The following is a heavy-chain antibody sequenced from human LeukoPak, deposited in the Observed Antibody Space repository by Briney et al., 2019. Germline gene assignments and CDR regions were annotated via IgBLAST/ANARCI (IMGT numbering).Heavy chain of an antibody. CDR3: ARDQSIGSSWSEDWIDY. D-gene: IGHD6-13*01. V-gene: IGHV3-21*01. CDR1: GFTFSSYS. Sequence: PGGSLRLSCAASGFTFSSYSMNWVRQAPGKGLEWVSSISSSSSYIYYADSVKGRFTISRDNAKNSLYLQMNSLRAEDTAVYYCARDQSIGSSWSEDWIDYWGQGTLVTVSS. J-gene: IGHJ4*02. CDR2: ISSSSSYI.